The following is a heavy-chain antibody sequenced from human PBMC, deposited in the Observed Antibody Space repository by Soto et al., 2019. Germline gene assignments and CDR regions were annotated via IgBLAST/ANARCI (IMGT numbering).Heavy chain of an antibody. CDR3: ARGGGNGDAFDV. Sequence: QVQLQESGPRLVKPSDTLSLTCAVSGYSISSSNWWGWLRQPPGKGLEWIGYIHYSGTTYDNPSLNSRVTMSVDTSKNKFTLKLSSVTAVDTALYYSARGGGNGDAFDVWGQGTLVTVSS. CDR1: GYSISSSNW. CDR2: IHYSGTT. V-gene: IGHV4-28*03. D-gene: IGHD2-15*01. J-gene: IGHJ3*01.